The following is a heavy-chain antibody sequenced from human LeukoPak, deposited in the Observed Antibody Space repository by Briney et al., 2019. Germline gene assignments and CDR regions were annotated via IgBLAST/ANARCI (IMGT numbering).Heavy chain of an antibody. J-gene: IGHJ4*02. V-gene: IGHV3-30*03. CDR2: ISYDGSNK. Sequence: QSGGSLRLSCAASGFTFSSYSMNWVRQAPGKGLEWVAVISYDGSNKYYADSVKGRFTISRDNSESTLFLQMNSLRAEDTAVYYCARETTVTTTSSFDYWGQGTLVTVSS. CDR3: ARETTVTTTSSFDY. CDR1: GFTFSSYS. D-gene: IGHD4-17*01.